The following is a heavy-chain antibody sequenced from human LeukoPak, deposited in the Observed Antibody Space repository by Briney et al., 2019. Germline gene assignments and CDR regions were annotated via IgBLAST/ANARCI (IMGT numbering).Heavy chain of an antibody. Sequence: SVKVSCKASGGTFSSYTISWVRQAPGQGLEWMGRIIPILGIANCAQKFQGRVTITADKSTSTAYMELSSLRSEDTAVYYCAREGRREYQLLSNPSFDPWGQGTLVIVSS. CDR3: AREGRREYQLLSNPSFDP. J-gene: IGHJ5*02. D-gene: IGHD2-2*01. V-gene: IGHV1-69*04. CDR2: IIPILGIA. CDR1: GGTFSSYT.